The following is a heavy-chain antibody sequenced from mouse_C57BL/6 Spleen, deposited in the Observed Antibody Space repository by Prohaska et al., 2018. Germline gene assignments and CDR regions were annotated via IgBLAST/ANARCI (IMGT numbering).Heavy chain of an antibody. D-gene: IGHD3-3*01. CDR3: ARYGLEYYFDY. CDR1: GYTFTSYW. V-gene: IGHV1-50*01. J-gene: IGHJ2*01. CDR2: IDPSDSYT. Sequence: QVQLQQPGAELVKPGASVKLSCKASGYTFTSYWMQWVKQRPGQGLEWIGEIDPSDSYTNYNQKFKGKATLTVDTSSSTAYMQLSSLTSEDSAVYYCARYGLEYYFDYWGQGTTLTVSS.